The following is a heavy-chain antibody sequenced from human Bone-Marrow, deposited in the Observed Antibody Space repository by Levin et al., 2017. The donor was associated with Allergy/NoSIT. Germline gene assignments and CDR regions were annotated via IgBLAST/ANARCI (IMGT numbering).Heavy chain of an antibody. CDR3: ARGYCSGGSCYGAAFDI. V-gene: IGHV3-33*01. Sequence: GGSLRLSCAASGFIFSNYGMHWVRQAPGKGLEWVAVIWYDGSNKDYAESVKGRFTISRDNSKNTLYLQMNSLRAEETAVYYCARGYCSGGSCYGAAFDIWGQGTMVTVSS. CDR1: GFIFSNYG. J-gene: IGHJ3*02. D-gene: IGHD2-15*01. CDR2: IWYDGSNK.